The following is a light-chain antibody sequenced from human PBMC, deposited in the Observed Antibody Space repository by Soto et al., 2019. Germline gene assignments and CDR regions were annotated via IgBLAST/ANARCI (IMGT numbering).Light chain of an antibody. CDR1: QSVSIN. CDR3: QQYNNWPPVT. Sequence: EIVMTQSPATLSMSPGERATLSCRASQSVSINLAWYQQKPGQAPRLLIYGASTRATGIPARFSGSGSGTEFTLTIRSLQSEDFAVYYCQQYNNWPPVTFGQGTKLEIK. V-gene: IGKV3-15*01. J-gene: IGKJ2*01. CDR2: GAS.